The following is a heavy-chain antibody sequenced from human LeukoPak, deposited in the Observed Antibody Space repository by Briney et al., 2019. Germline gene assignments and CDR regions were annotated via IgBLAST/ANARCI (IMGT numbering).Heavy chain of an antibody. D-gene: IGHD2-15*01. V-gene: IGHV4-59*12. CDR3: ARGLSAIVY. CDR1: GGSISSYY. J-gene: IGHJ4*02. CDR2: IYYSGST. Sequence: SETLSLTCTVSGGSISSYYWSWIRQPPGKGLEWIGYIYYSGSTNYNPSLKSRVTISIDTSKNQFSLKLSSVTAADTAVYYCARGLSAIVYWGQGTLVTVSS.